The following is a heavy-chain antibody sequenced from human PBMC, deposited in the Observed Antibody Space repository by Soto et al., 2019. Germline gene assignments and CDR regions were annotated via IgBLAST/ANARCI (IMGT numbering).Heavy chain of an antibody. CDR1: AFVFSDYD. V-gene: IGHV3-11*01. J-gene: IGHJ4*02. D-gene: IGHD3-10*01. CDR3: LRFRLSVIRGLPTTPSFLDY. CDR2: ISATGNTF. Sequence: PGRSLRLSCAASAFVFSDYDMSLVRQGPGNGLECVSYISATGNTFYYADSVKGRVAISRYNSKNSVYLQLDSLRAEDTAVYYCLRFRLSVIRGLPTTPSFLDYWGEGT.